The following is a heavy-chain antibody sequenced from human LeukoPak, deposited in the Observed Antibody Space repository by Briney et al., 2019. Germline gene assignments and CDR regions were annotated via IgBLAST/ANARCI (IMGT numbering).Heavy chain of an antibody. Sequence: GSLILSCPASGFTFSSYAMSWGRQAPGQGQERVSSISGGGGSTYYADPVKGRFPISRDNSKNTLYLQMNSLRAEDTAVYYCAKVPPVPNPYYYYGMDVWGQGTTVTVSS. V-gene: IGHV3-23*01. CDR2: ISGGGGST. CDR3: AKVPPVPNPYYYYGMDV. J-gene: IGHJ6*02. CDR1: GFTFSSYA. D-gene: IGHD6-6*01.